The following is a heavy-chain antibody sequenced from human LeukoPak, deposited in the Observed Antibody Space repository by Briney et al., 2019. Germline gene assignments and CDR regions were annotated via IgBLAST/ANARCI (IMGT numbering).Heavy chain of an antibody. CDR3: ARVRSNYPDY. V-gene: IGHV3-7*01. J-gene: IGHJ4*02. Sequence: QAGGSLRLSCAASGFTFSSYAMSWVRQAPGKGLEWVANIKEDGSVIYYADSVKGRFTISRDNAKNSLYLQMNSLRAEDTAVYYCARVRSNYPDYWGQGTLVTVSS. D-gene: IGHD4-11*01. CDR2: IKEDGSVI. CDR1: GFTFSSYA.